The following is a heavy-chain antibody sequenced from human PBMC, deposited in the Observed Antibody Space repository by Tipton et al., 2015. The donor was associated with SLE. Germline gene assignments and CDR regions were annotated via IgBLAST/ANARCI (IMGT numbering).Heavy chain of an antibody. D-gene: IGHD6-19*01. V-gene: IGHV4-59*01. CDR1: SGFISSYY. CDR2: IYYTGST. J-gene: IGHJ3*02. Sequence: TLSLTCTVSSGFISSYYWSWIRQPPGKGLEWIGYIYYTGSTNYNPSLKSRVTTSFDRSKNQFSLNLNSVTAADTATYYCARVRGGWANDASDIWGQGTMVTVSS. CDR3: ARVRGGWANDASDI.